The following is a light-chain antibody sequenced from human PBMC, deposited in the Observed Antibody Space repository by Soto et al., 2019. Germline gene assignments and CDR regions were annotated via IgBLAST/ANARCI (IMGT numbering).Light chain of an antibody. CDR3: QQSYSTPFT. J-gene: IGKJ4*01. CDR1: QSISTY. CDR2: AAS. Sequence: DIQMTQSPSSLSASVGDRVTITCRASQSISTYLNWYQQKPGKAPKFLIYAASSLQSGVPSRFSGSGSGTDFTLTISGLQPADFATYYCQQSYSTPFTFGGGTKVEIK. V-gene: IGKV1-39*01.